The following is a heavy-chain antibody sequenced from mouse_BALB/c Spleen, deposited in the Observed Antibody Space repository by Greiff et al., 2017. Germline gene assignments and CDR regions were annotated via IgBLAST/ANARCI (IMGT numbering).Heavy chain of an antibody. Sequence: EVQLQESGGDLVKPGGSLKLSCAASGFTFSSYGMSWVRQTPDKRLEWVATISSGGSYTYYPDSVKGRFTISRDNAKNTLYLQLSSLKSEDTAMYYCARETAFDYWGKGTTLTVSS. D-gene: IGHD1-2*01. CDR1: GFTFSSYG. CDR2: ISSGGSYT. V-gene: IGHV5-6*01. J-gene: IGHJ2*01. CDR3: ARETAFDY.